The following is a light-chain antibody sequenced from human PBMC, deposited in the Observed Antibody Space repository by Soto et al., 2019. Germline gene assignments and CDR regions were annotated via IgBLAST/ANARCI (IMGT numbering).Light chain of an antibody. J-gene: IGKJ4*01. Sequence: DIQLTQSPSFLSASVGDRVTITCRASQGISSYLAWYQQKPGKAPKLLIYAASTLQGGVPSRFSGSGSGTEFTLTISSLQPEDFATYYCQQLNSYTALTFGGGTKVDIK. CDR1: QGISSY. V-gene: IGKV1-9*01. CDR3: QQLNSYTALT. CDR2: AAS.